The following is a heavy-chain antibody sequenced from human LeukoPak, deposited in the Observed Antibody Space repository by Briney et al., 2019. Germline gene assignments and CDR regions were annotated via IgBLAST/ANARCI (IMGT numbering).Heavy chain of an antibody. J-gene: IGHJ4*02. CDR3: ARGDFWSGPFDY. CDR1: GGSISSGGYY. V-gene: IGHV4-31*03. D-gene: IGHD3-3*01. CDR2: IYYSGST. Sequence: SGTLSLTCTVSGGSISSGGYYWSWIRQHPGKGLEWIGYIYYSGSTYYNPSLKSRVTISVDTSKNQFSLKLSSVTAADTAVYYCARGDFWSGPFDYWGQGTLVTVSS.